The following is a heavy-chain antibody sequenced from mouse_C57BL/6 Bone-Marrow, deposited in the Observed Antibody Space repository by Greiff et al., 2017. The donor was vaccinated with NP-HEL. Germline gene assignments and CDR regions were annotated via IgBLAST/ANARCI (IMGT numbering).Heavy chain of an antibody. CDR3: ARRDYYYGSKAMDY. D-gene: IGHD1-1*01. CDR1: GYTFTSYT. V-gene: IGHV1-4*01. Sequence: VQLQQSGAELARPGASVKMSCKASGYTFTSYTMHWVKQRPGQGLEWIGYINPSSGYTKYTQKFKDKATLTADKSSSTAYMQLSSLTSEVSAVYYCARRDYYYGSKAMDYWGQGTSVTVSS. J-gene: IGHJ4*01. CDR2: INPSSGYT.